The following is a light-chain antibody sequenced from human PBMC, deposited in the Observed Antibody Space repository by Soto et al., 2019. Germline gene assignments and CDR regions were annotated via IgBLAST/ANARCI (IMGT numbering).Light chain of an antibody. Sequence: ELVLTQSPGTMSLSPGERATLSCRASQSVSSSYLAWYQQKPGQAPRLLIDGASNRATGIPDRFSGSGSGTDFTLTISRLEPEDFAVYFCQQYGRSPPFTFGQGTKVAIK. CDR2: GAS. CDR1: QSVSSSY. CDR3: QQYGRSPPFT. J-gene: IGKJ2*01. V-gene: IGKV3-20*01.